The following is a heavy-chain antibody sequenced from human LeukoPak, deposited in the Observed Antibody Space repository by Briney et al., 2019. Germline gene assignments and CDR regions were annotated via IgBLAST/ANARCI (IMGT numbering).Heavy chain of an antibody. CDR1: GFTFSDSF. D-gene: IGHD3-22*01. J-gene: IGHJ4*01. CDR3: ARGCSSGVPDF. CDR2: ISHSGSNL. V-gene: IGHV3-11*01. Sequence: GGSLRLSCAASGFTFSDSFMNWIHQAPGKGLEWLSYISHSGSNLDYAESVRGRFTISRDNAKHSLYLQINSLRAQEPGVYYCARGCSSGVPDFWGQGTLVTVSS.